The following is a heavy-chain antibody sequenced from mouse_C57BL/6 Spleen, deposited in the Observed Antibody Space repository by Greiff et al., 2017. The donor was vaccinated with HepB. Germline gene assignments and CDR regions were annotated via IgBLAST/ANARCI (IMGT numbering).Heavy chain of an antibody. CDR3: ARLGTVFDY. CDR2: IHPNSGST. D-gene: IGHD1-1*01. Sequence: VQLQQSGAELVKPGASVKLSCKASGYTFTSYWMHWVKQRPGQGLEWIGSIHPNSGSTNYNEKFKSKATLTVDKSSSTAYMQLSSLTSEDSAVYYCARLGTVFDYWGQGTTLTVSS. CDR1: GYTFTSYW. J-gene: IGHJ2*01. V-gene: IGHV1-64*01.